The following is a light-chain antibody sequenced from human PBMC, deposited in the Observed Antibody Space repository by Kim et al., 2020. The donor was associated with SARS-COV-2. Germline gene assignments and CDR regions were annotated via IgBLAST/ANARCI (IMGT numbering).Light chain of an antibody. J-gene: IGLJ3*02. Sequence: SSELTQDPAVSVALGQTVRITCQGDSLRTSYASWYQQKPGQAPVLVIFGKNSRPSGIPGRFSGSSSLNTTSLTITGAQAEDEADYYCNSRDISDTHWVFGGGTQLTVL. V-gene: IGLV3-19*01. CDR2: GKN. CDR1: SLRTSY. CDR3: NSRDISDTHWV.